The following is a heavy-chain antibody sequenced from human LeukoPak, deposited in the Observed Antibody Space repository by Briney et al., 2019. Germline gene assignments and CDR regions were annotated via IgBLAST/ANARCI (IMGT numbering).Heavy chain of an antibody. Sequence: SETLSLTCTVSGYSISSGYYWGWIRQPPGKGLEWIGTIYHSGSTYYNPSLKSRVTISVDTSKNQFSLKLSSVTAADTAVYYCAREPFYDFWSGYYPYYWGQGTLVTVSS. CDR1: GYSISSGYY. CDR3: AREPFYDFWSGYYPYY. J-gene: IGHJ4*02. CDR2: IYHSGST. V-gene: IGHV4-38-2*02. D-gene: IGHD3-3*01.